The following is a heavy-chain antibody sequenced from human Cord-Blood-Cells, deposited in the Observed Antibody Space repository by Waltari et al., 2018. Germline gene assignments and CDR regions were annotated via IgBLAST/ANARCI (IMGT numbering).Heavy chain of an antibody. Sequence: EVQLLESGGGLVQPGGSLRLSCAASGFTFSSYAMSWVPQAPGKGLGLGSAISCRGGSTYYADSGKGRFTISRDNSKNTLYLQMNSLRAEDTAVYYCAKGWELRIDAFDIWGQGTMVTVSS. D-gene: IGHD1-26*01. CDR2: ISCRGGST. CDR3: AKGWELRIDAFDI. J-gene: IGHJ3*02. V-gene: IGHV3-23*01. CDR1: GFTFSSYA.